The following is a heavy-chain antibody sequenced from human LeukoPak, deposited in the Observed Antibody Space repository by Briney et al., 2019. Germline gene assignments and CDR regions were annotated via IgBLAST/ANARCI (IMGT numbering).Heavy chain of an antibody. J-gene: IGHJ6*02. CDR1: GYTFTGYY. CDR2: INPNSGGT. CDR3: ARDPEDYYYGMDI. V-gene: IGHV1-2*02. Sequence: ASVKVSCKASGYTFTGYYMHWVRQAPGQGLEWMGWINPNSGGTNYAQKFQGRVTMTRDTSISTAYMELSRLRSDDTAVYYCARDPEDYYYGMDIWGQGTTVTVSS.